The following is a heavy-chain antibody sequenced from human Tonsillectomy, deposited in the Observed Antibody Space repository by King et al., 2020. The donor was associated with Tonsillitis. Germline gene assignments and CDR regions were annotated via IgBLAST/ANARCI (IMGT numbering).Heavy chain of an antibody. V-gene: IGHV3-21*01. CDR2: ISSSSSYI. Sequence: EVQLVESGGGLVKPGGSLRLSCAASGFTFSSYSMNWVRQAPGKGLEWVSSISSSSSYIYYADSVKGRFTISRDNAKNSLYLQMNSLIAEDTAVYYCARGGGSGTDGGMDVWGQGTTVTVSS. D-gene: IGHD1-1*01. J-gene: IGHJ6*02. CDR1: GFTFSSYS. CDR3: ARGGGSGTDGGMDV.